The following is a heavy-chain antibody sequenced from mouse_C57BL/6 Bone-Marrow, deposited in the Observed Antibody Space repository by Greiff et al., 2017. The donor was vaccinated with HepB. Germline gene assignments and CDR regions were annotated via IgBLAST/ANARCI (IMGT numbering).Heavy chain of an antibody. V-gene: IGHV1-81*01. CDR2: IYPRSGNT. Sequence: QVHVKQSGAELARPGASVKLSCKASGYTFTSYGISWVKQRTGQGLEWIGEIYPRSGNTYYNEKFKGKATLTADKSSSTAYMELRSLTSEDSAVYFCARPQLTLDYWGQGTTLTVSS. CDR1: GYTFTSYG. CDR3: ARPQLTLDY. D-gene: IGHD3-3*01. J-gene: IGHJ2*01.